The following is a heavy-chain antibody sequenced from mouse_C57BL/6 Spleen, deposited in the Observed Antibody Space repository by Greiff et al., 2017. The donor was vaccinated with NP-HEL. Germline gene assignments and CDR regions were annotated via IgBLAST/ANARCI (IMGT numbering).Heavy chain of an antibody. CDR2: IDPSDSYT. CDR3: ARNWDYYAMDY. V-gene: IGHV1-50*01. Sequence: QVQLKQPGAELVKPGASVKLSCKASGYTFTSYWMQWVKQRPGQGLEWIGEIDPSDSYTNYNQKFKGKATLTVDTSSSTAYMQLSSLTSEDSAVYYCARNWDYYAMDYWGQGTSVTVSS. CDR1: GYTFTSYW. D-gene: IGHD4-1*01. J-gene: IGHJ4*01.